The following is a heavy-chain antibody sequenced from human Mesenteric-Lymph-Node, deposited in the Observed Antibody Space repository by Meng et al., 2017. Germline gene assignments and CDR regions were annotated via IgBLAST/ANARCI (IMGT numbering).Heavy chain of an antibody. V-gene: IGHV6-1*01. CDR2: TYYRSKLYN. D-gene: IGHD6-19*01. Sequence: SETLSLTCAISGDRVSSNSAAWNWIRQSPSRGLEWLGRTYYRSKLYNDYAVSVKSRITINPVTTKNQFSLQLNYVTPEDTAVYYCARGSGYSSGWYFLAYFDYWGQGTLVTVSS. J-gene: IGHJ4*02. CDR1: GDRVSSNSAA. CDR3: ARGSGYSSGWYFLAYFDY.